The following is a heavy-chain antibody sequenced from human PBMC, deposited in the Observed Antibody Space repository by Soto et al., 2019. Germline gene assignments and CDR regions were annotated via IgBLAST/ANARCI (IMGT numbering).Heavy chain of an antibody. J-gene: IGHJ4*02. CDR3: AREGSVPAAMLLYSDY. CDR1: GFTFSSYS. V-gene: IGHV3-21*01. Sequence: GGSLRLSCAASGFTFSSYSMNWVRQAPGKGLEWVSSISSSSSYIYYADSVKGRFTISRDNAKNSLYLQMNSLRAEDTAVYYCAREGSVPAAMLLYSDYWGQGTLVTVSS. CDR2: ISSSSSYI. D-gene: IGHD2-2*01.